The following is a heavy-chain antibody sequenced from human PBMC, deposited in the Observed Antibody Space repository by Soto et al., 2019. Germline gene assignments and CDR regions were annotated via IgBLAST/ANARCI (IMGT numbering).Heavy chain of an antibody. V-gene: IGHV4-30-4*01. J-gene: IGHJ4*02. CDR1: GGSGSRGEDC. CDR2: IYYSGST. CDR3: ARSPHYDSSGYPMGFDY. Sequence: RLSRTGAGGGGSGSRGEDCGSWIGQPPGKGLEWIGYIYYSGSTNYNPSLKSRVTISVDRSKNQFSLKLSSVTAADTAVYYCARSPHYDSSGYPMGFDYSGQGTLLTVS. D-gene: IGHD3-22*01.